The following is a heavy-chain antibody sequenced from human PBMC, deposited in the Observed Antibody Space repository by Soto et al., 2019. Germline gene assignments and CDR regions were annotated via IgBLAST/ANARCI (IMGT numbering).Heavy chain of an antibody. D-gene: IGHD3-22*01. Sequence: ASVKVSCKASGYTFTSYYMHWVRQAPGQGLEWMGIINPSGGSTSYAQKFQGRGTMTRDTSTSTVYTELSRLRSEDTAVYYCARRDSSGEIDYWCQGTLVTVSS. CDR1: GYTFTSYY. CDR2: INPSGGST. V-gene: IGHV1-46*01. J-gene: IGHJ4*02. CDR3: ARRDSSGEIDY.